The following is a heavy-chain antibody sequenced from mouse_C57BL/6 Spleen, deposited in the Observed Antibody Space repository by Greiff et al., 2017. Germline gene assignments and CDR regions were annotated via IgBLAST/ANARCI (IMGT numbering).Heavy chain of an antibody. CDR1: GYTFTSYG. Sequence: VQLQQSGAELARPGASVKLSCKASGYTFTSYGISWVKQRTGQGLEWIGEIYPRSGNTYYNEKFKGKATLTADKSSSTAYMELRSLTSEDSAVYFCARSEDGYFFFDYWGQGTTLTVSS. CDR3: ARSEDGYFFFDY. V-gene: IGHV1-81*01. D-gene: IGHD2-3*01. J-gene: IGHJ2*01. CDR2: IYPRSGNT.